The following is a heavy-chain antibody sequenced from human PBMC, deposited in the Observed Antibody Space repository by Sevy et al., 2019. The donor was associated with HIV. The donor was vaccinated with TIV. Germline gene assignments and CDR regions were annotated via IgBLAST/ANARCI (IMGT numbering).Heavy chain of an antibody. V-gene: IGHV3-30*03. D-gene: IGHD6-19*01. CDR1: GFTFSSYS. CDR2: ISYDGSNK. Sequence: GGSLRLSCAASGFTFSSYSMNWVRQAPGKGLEWEAVISYDGSNKYYADSVKGRFTISRDTAKNTLYLQMNSLRAEDTARYYCARDFAVAGTGDYWGQGTLVTVSS. J-gene: IGHJ4*02. CDR3: ARDFAVAGTGDY.